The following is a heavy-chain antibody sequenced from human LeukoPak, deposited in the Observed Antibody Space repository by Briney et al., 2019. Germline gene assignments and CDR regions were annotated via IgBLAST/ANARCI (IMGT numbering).Heavy chain of an antibody. J-gene: IGHJ4*02. CDR1: GFTLSNNY. CDR3: TTSPAVAY. CDR2: IYSGGTT. V-gene: IGHV3-53*01. D-gene: IGHD4-23*01. Sequence: GGSLRLTCAASGFTLSNNYMSWVRQAPGKGLEWVSLIYSGGTTFYTDSVKGRFTISRDSSKNTLYLQMNNLKAEDTAVYYCTTSPAVAYWGQGTLVTVSS.